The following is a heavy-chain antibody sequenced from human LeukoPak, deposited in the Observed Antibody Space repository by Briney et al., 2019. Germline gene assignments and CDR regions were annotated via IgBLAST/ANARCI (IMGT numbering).Heavy chain of an antibody. Sequence: SETLSLTCTVSGGSISSGSYYWSWIRQPAGKGLEWIGRIHTSGSTYYNPSLKSRVTISVDTSKNQFSLKLSSVTAADTAVYYCAVNTAMVTNWFDPWGQGTLVTVSS. D-gene: IGHD5-18*01. J-gene: IGHJ5*02. CDR3: AVNTAMVTNWFDP. CDR1: GGSISSGSYY. CDR2: IHTSGST. V-gene: IGHV4-61*02.